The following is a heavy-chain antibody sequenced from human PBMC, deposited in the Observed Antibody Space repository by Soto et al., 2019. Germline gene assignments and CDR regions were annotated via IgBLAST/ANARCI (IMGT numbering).Heavy chain of an antibody. CDR1: GGSISSGGYY. D-gene: IGHD3-3*01. CDR2: IYYIGST. CDR3: ARGFSP. V-gene: IGHV4-31*03. J-gene: IGHJ5*02. Sequence: PSETLSLTCTVSGGSISSGGYYWNWIRQHRGKGLEWIGYIYYIGSTYYNPSLKSRVTISLDTSKNQFSLKLSSVTAADPSVYYWARGFSPGGKGPLDPVSP.